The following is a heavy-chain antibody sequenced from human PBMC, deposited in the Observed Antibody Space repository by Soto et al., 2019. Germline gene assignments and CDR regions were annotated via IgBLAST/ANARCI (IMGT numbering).Heavy chain of an antibody. CDR1: GYTFMNYY. D-gene: IGHD5-18*01. J-gene: IGHJ4*02. V-gene: IGHV1-46*01. Sequence: QVQMVQSGAEVKKPGASVKLSCKASGYTFMNYYIHWVRQAPGQGLEWIGIINPNGYTSTLAQKFQGRLPVTRDTSTSTVYMELGSLSSEDTAVYYCARDLHGAFTTMVYWGQGSLVTVSS. CDR2: INPNGYTS. CDR3: ARDLHGAFTTMVY.